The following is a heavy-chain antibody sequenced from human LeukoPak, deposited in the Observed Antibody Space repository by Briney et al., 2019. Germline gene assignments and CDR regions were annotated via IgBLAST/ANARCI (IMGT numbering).Heavy chain of an antibody. Sequence: GGSLRLSCAASGFTFSSYSMSWVRQAPGKGLEWVSYISSSSSTIYYADSVKGRFTISRDNAKNSLYLQMNSLRAEDTAVYYCARERHRTVDYWGQGTLVTVSS. V-gene: IGHV3-48*01. J-gene: IGHJ4*02. CDR3: ARERHRTVDY. CDR2: ISSSSSTI. D-gene: IGHD1-14*01. CDR1: GFTFSSYS.